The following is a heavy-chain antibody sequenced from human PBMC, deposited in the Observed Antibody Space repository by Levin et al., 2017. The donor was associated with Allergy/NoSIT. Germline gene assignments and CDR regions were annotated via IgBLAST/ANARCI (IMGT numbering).Heavy chain of an antibody. J-gene: IGHJ4*02. D-gene: IGHD2-2*01. V-gene: IGHV3-30-3*01. CDR1: GFTFSTYA. CDR3: ARDKWVPAADDKYDY. Sequence: PGGSLRLSCAASGFTFSTYAMHWVRQAPGKGLEWVAAISHDGNTKNYGDSVKGRFTISRDNSKNTLYLQMNSLRPEDTAVFYCARDKWVPAADDKYDYWGQGTLVTVSS. CDR2: ISHDGNTK.